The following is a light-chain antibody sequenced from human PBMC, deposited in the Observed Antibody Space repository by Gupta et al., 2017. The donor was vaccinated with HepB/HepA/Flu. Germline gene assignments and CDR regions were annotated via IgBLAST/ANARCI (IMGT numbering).Light chain of an antibody. Sequence: DTQMTQSPATLSASVGDRVTVTCRASQSISGWLAWYQQKPGKAPKLLIHKASSSESGVPSRFSGSGSGTEFTLTIISPQPDDFAIYCCQQEFTCPPTSGGGTKVEI. CDR1: QSISGW. V-gene: IGKV1-5*03. CDR3: QQEFTCPPT. J-gene: IGKJ4*01. CDR2: KAS.